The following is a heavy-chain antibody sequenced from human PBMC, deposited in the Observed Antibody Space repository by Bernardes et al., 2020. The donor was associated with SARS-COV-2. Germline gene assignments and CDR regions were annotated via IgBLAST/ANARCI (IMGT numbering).Heavy chain of an antibody. CDR2: IPYSGTT. V-gene: IGHV4-61*01. J-gene: IGHJ6*02. D-gene: IGHD3-22*01. CDR1: GGSLSSGSYY. CDR3: ASTTLQKYYYDSSGYYYYYYGMDI. Sequence: SETLSLTSTVSGGSLSSGSYYWSSIRQPPGKGLECSRYIPYSGTTNYNPSLTSRVTISVATSKNQSSLTLSSVTAADTAVYYCASTTLQKYYYDSSGYYYYYYGMDIWGQGTTVTVSS.